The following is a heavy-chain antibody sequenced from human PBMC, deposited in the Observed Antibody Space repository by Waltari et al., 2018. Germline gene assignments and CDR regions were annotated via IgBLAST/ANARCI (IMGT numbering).Heavy chain of an antibody. CDR2: IYTSGCN. CDR1: GGSISSGSYY. Sequence: QVQLQESGPGLVKPSQTLSLTCTVSGGSISSGSYYGGWTRQPAGKGLEWIGYIYTSGCNTSTPYLKSRATLSVDTATNQFSLRLSSVTAADTAVYYCGVGATPWYFDLWGRGTLVTVSS. D-gene: IGHD1-26*01. CDR3: GVGATPWYFDL. J-gene: IGHJ2*01. V-gene: IGHV4-61*09.